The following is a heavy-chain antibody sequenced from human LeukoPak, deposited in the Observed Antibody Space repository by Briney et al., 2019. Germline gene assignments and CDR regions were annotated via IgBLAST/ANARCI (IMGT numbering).Heavy chain of an antibody. CDR1: GYTFTSYY. Sequence: ASVKVSCKASGYTFTSYYIHWVRQAPGQGLEWMGIIDPSGGSTNYAQKFQGRVTVTRDTSTSTVNMELRSLTSEDTAVYYCARAQYFDWVSSLDYWGQGILVTVSP. D-gene: IGHD3-9*01. CDR3: ARAQYFDWVSSLDY. J-gene: IGHJ4*02. V-gene: IGHV1-46*01. CDR2: IDPSGGST.